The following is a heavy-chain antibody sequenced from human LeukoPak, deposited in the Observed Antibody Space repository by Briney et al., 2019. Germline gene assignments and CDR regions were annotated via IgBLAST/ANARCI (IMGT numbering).Heavy chain of an antibody. J-gene: IGHJ4*02. CDR1: GFTLNTYS. Sequence: GGSLRLSCAASGFTLNTYSMNWVRQAPGKGLEWVSYISSSSSTIYYADSVKGRFTISRDNAKNSLYLQMNSLRDEDTAVYYCARVGYYDFWSGYYSGIDYWGQGTLVTVSS. CDR3: ARVGYYDFWSGYYSGIDY. D-gene: IGHD3-3*01. V-gene: IGHV3-48*02. CDR2: ISSSSSTI.